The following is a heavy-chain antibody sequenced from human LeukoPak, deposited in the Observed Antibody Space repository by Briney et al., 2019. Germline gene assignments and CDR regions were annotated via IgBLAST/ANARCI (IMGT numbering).Heavy chain of an antibody. CDR1: GFTFSSHA. CDR3: AKSIAAASIFDY. D-gene: IGHD6-6*01. V-gene: IGHV3-23*01. J-gene: IGHJ4*02. Sequence: GRSLRLSCGVSGFTFSSHAMNWVRHAPGTGLRWVSGISGIGVTTYYADSVKGRFTISRDNSKNTLYLQMHSLRAEDTAIYFCAKSIAAASIFDYWGQGTLVTVSS. CDR2: ISGIGVTT.